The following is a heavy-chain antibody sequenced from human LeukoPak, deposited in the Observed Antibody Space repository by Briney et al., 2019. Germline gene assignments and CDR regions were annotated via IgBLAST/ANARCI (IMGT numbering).Heavy chain of an antibody. D-gene: IGHD6-6*01. Sequence: ASVKVSCKASGYTFTSYYMHWVQQAPGQGLEWMGIINPSGGSTSYAQKFQGRVTMTRDTSTSTVYIELRSLRSEDTAVYYCARGLSRSIAARPLPFYWGQGTLVTVSS. J-gene: IGHJ4*02. CDR3: ARGLSRSIAARPLPFY. CDR2: INPSGGST. CDR1: GYTFTSYY. V-gene: IGHV1-46*01.